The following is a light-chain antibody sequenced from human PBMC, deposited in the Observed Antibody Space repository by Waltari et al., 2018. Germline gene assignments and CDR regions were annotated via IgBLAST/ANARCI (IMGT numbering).Light chain of an antibody. Sequence: IVMTQSPASLAVSLGERATINCKANQSVFFSSTNKTYVAWYQQRPGQPPRLLLSGASIRESGVPERVVGSGADTDFTLTINSLQAEDVALYYCQHYYRTPYSFGQGTKLEIK. CDR1: QSVFFSSTNKTY. CDR3: QHYYRTPYS. V-gene: IGKV4-1*01. J-gene: IGKJ2*03. CDR2: GAS.